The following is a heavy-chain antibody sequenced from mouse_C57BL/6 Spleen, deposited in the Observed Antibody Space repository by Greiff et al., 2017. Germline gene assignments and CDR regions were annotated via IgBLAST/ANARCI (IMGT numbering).Heavy chain of an antibody. J-gene: IGHJ3*01. V-gene: IGHV1-80*01. CDR1: GYAFSSYW. D-gene: IGHD4-1*01. CDR3: ARGGGLTGPWFAY. Sequence: QVQLQQSGAELVKPGASVKISCKASGYAFSSYWMNWVKQRPGKGLEWIGQIYPGDGDTNYNGKFKGKATLTADKSSSTAYMQLSSLTSEDSAVYFCARGGGLTGPWFAYWGQGTLVTVAA. CDR2: IYPGDGDT.